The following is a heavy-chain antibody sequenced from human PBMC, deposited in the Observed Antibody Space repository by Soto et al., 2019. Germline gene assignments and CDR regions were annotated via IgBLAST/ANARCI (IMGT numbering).Heavy chain of an antibody. V-gene: IGHV1-18*01. D-gene: IGHD3-10*01. CDR1: GYTFASYG. Sequence: QVQLVQSGAEVKKPGASVKVSCKASGYTFASYGISWVRQAPGQGLEGMGWISAYNGNTNYAQKLQGRVTMTTDTSTSTGYMELRSLRSDDTAVYYCARDTYGSGAGYWGQGTLVTVSS. CDR2: ISAYNGNT. CDR3: ARDTYGSGAGY. J-gene: IGHJ4*02.